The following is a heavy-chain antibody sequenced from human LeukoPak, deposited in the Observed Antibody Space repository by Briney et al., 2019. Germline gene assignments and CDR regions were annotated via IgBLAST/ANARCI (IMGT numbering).Heavy chain of an antibody. J-gene: IGHJ4*02. CDR3: ARAGSSPRSAPYSSGWEGFDY. Sequence: GGSLRLSCAASGFTFSSYSMNWVRQAPGKGLEWVSSISSSSSYIYYADSVKGRFTISRDNAENSLYLQMNSLRAEDTAVYYCARAGSSPRSAPYSSGWEGFDYWGQGTLVTVSS. CDR2: ISSSSSYI. CDR1: GFTFSSYS. V-gene: IGHV3-21*01. D-gene: IGHD6-19*01.